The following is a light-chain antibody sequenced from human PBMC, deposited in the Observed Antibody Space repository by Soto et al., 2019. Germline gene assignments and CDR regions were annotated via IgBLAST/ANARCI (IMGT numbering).Light chain of an antibody. CDR3: QHLNTDPPCT. V-gene: IGKV1-9*01. CDR2: AAS. Sequence: DIQLTQSPSFLSASVGERVTITCRARQGIRNYLAWYQQKPGKAPKLLIYAASSLQSGVPSRFSGSGSGTEFTLTISSLQPEDFAAYFCQHLNTDPPCTFGQGTKVEIK. J-gene: IGKJ1*01. CDR1: QGIRNY.